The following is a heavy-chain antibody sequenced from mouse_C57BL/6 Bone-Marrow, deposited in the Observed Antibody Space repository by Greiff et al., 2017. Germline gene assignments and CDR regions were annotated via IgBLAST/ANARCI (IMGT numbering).Heavy chain of an antibody. CDR2: IYPGDGDT. D-gene: IGHD4-1*01. CDR1: GYAFSTYW. J-gene: IGHJ2*01. CDR3: ARDWDYCDY. Sequence: VQRVESGAELVKPGASVKISCKVSGYAFSTYWMNWVKQRPGKGLEWIGQIYPGDGDTNYNGKFKGKATLTADKSSSTAYMQRSSLTSEDSAVYFCARDWDYCDYWGQGTTLTVSS. V-gene: IGHV1-80*01.